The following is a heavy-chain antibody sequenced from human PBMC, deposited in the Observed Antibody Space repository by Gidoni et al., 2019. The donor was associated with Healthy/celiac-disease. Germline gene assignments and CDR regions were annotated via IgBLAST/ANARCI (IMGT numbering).Heavy chain of an antibody. D-gene: IGHD5-12*01. CDR2: IWYDGSNK. Sequence: QVQLVESGGGVVQPGRSLRLSCAASGFTFSSYGMHWVRKAPGKGLEWVAVIWYDGSNKYYADSVKGRFTISRDNSKNTLYLQMNSLRAEDTAVYYCARAERWLQKRPFDYWGQGTLVTVSS. CDR3: ARAERWLQKRPFDY. J-gene: IGHJ4*02. CDR1: GFTFSSYG. V-gene: IGHV3-33*08.